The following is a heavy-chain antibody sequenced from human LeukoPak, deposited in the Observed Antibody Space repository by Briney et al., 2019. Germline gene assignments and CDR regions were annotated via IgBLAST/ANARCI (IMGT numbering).Heavy chain of an antibody. CDR3: ARRWLQLSYGMDV. D-gene: IGHD5-24*01. CDR1: GXSISSSSYY. CDR2: IYYSGST. Sequence: PSETLSLTCTVSGXSISSSSYYWGWIRQPPGKGLEWIGSIYYSGSTYYNPSLKSRVTISVDTPKNQFSLKLSSVTAADTAVYYCARRWLQLSYGMDVWGQGTTVTVSS. J-gene: IGHJ6*02. V-gene: IGHV4-39*01.